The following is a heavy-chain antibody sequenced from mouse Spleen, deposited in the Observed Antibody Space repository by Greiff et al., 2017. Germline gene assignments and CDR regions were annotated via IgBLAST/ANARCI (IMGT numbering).Heavy chain of an antibody. J-gene: IGHJ2*01. V-gene: IGHV1-26*01. Sequence: EVQLQQSGPELVKPGASVKISCKASGYTFTDYYMNWVKQSHGKSLEWIGDINPNNGGTSYNQKFKGKATLTVDKSSSTAYMELRSLTSEDSAVYYCARYDGYYGGFDYWGQGTTLTVSS. D-gene: IGHD2-3*01. CDR3: ARYDGYYGGFDY. CDR1: GYTFTDYY. CDR2: INPNNGGT.